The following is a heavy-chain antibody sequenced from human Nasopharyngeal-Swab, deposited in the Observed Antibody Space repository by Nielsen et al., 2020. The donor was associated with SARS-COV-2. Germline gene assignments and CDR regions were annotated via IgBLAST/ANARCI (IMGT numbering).Heavy chain of an antibody. D-gene: IGHD3-22*01. CDR1: GFTFSSYD. CDR2: IGTAGDT. J-gene: IGHJ3*02. V-gene: IGHV3-13*01. Sequence: GGSLRLSCAASGFTFSSYDMHWVRQATGKGLEWVSAIGTAGDTYYPGSVKGRFTISRENAKNSLYLQMNSLRDEDTAVYYCARGFYDSSGYVEDAFDIWGQGTMVTVSS. CDR3: ARGFYDSSGYVEDAFDI.